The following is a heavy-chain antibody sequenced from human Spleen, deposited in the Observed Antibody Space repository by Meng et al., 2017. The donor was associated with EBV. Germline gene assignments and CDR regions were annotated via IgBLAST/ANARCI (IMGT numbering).Heavy chain of an antibody. D-gene: IGHD4-17*01. J-gene: IGHJ1*01. V-gene: IGHV7-4-1*01. CDR3: ARDWGSGDHAPGRF. Sequence: LVHTGYELGKPGASVKVSCKVSGYTFTTYAIHWVRQAPGQGLEWMGWINTNTGNPTYAQDFTGRFVFSLDTSVSTAYLQIDSLKTDDTAVYYCARDWGSGDHAPGRFWGQGTLVTVSS. CDR1: GYTFTTYA. CDR2: INTNTGNP.